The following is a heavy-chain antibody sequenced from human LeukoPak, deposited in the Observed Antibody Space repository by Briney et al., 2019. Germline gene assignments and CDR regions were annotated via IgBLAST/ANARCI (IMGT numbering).Heavy chain of an antibody. V-gene: IGHV3-21*01. CDR2: ISSDGIYI. J-gene: IGHJ4*02. D-gene: IGHD6-13*01. Sequence: GGSLRLSCAASGFTVSSNYMSWVRQAPGKGLEWVSSISSDGIYIYYADSVKGRFTISRDSAKKSVYLQMDSLRAQDTAIYYCVRDEIAATGSMGYWGQGTLVTVSS. CDR3: VRDEIAATGSMGY. CDR1: GFTVSSNY.